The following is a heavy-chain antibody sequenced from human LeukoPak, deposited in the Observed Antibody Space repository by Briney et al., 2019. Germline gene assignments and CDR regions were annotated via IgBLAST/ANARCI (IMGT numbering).Heavy chain of an antibody. V-gene: IGHV4-4*07. D-gene: IGHD2-15*01. CDR1: GGSISSYY. CDR2: IYTSGST. CDR3: ARLRLYCSGGSCSVALDI. Sequence: RPSETLSLTCTVSGGSISSYYWSWIRQPAGKGLEWIGRIYTSGSTNYNPSLKSRVTMSVDTSKNQFSLKLSSVTAADTAVYYCARLRLYCSGGSCSVALDIWGQGTTVTVSS. J-gene: IGHJ3*02.